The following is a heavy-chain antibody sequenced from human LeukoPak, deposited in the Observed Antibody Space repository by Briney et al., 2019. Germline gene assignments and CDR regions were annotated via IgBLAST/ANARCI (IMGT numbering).Heavy chain of an antibody. CDR1: GFTVSRNY. V-gene: IGHV3-53*01. CDR3: ARGQITSAWLDC. CDR2: LYSGGST. D-gene: IGHD6-19*01. Sequence: PGGSLRLSCAACGFTVSRNYMSWVRQAPEKGLEWLSVLYSGGSTYYADSVKGRFTISRDDSGNTLYLQMNSLTADDTAVYYCARGQITSAWLDCWGQGTLVTVSS. J-gene: IGHJ4*02.